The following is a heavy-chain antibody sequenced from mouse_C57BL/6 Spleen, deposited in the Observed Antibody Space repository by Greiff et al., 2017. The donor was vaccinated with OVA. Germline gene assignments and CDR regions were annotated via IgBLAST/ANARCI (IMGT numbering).Heavy chain of an antibody. J-gene: IGHJ2*01. CDR2: IYPRDGST. Sequence: VQLVESGPELVKPGASVKLSCKASGYTFTSYDINWVKQRPGQGLAWIGWIYPRDGSTKYNEKFKGKATLTVDTSSSTAYMELHSLTSEDSAVYFCARLGGLRRGGVGYWGQGTTLTVSS. CDR3: ARLGGLRRGGVGY. CDR1: GYTFTSYD. D-gene: IGHD2-4*01. V-gene: IGHV1-85*01.